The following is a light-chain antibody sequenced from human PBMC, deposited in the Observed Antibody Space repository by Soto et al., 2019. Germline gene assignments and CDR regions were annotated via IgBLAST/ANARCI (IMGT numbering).Light chain of an antibody. J-gene: IGLJ2*01. CDR3: SPFRDNNVI. CDR2: EVT. Sequence: QSALTQPASVSGSPGQSITISCTGTSSDVGGYNYVSWYQQHPGTAPKLIIFEVTFRPSGVSARFSGSKSGNTASLPISGLQAEDEANYYCSPFRDNNVIFGGGTKLTVL. V-gene: IGLV2-14*01. CDR1: SSDVGGYNY.